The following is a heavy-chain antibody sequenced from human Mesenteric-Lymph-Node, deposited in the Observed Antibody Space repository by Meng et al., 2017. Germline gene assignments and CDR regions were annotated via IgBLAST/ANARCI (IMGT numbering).Heavy chain of an antibody. J-gene: IGHJ4*02. CDR3: ARNYYFDY. CDR2: IYYTGST. Sequence: QVRLPVPGPGLVKPSQTLSLTCTVSGGSINSGDYYWSWIRQPPGKGLEWIGYIYYTGSTYYNPSLKSRVTISMDTSKNQLSLRLSSVTAADTAVYYCARNYYFDYWGQGTLVTVSS. V-gene: IGHV4-30-4*01. CDR1: GGSINSGDYY.